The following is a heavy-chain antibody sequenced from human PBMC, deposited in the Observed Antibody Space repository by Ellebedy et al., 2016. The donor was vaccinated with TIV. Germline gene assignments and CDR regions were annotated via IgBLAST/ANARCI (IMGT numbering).Heavy chain of an antibody. Sequence: AASVKVSCKASGYTFTSYGISWVRQAPGQGLEWMGWISAYNGNTNYAQKLQGRVTMTTDTSTSTAYMELRSLRSGDTAVYYCARDRGGVGATNGFDYWGQGTLVTVSS. D-gene: IGHD1-26*01. CDR2: ISAYNGNT. CDR3: ARDRGGVGATNGFDY. J-gene: IGHJ4*02. CDR1: GYTFTSYG. V-gene: IGHV1-18*01.